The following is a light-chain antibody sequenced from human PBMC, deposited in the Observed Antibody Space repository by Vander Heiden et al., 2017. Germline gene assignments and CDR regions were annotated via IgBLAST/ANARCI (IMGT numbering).Light chain of an antibody. CDR2: GAS. Sequence: EIALTQFPGSLSLSLCYRAALSCRASQSVHNNLAWFQQRPGQAPRLLIYGASSRATDVPDRFSASGSGTDFTLTINSLQSEDVASYYCQQYSSWPFNFGQGTKVEI. V-gene: IGKV3D-15*01. J-gene: IGKJ2*01. CDR1: QSVHNN. CDR3: QQYSSWPFN.